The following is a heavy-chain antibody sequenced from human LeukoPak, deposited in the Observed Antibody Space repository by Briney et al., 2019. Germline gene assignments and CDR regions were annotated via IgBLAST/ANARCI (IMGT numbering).Heavy chain of an antibody. J-gene: IGHJ4*02. CDR3: AKDSLADYYDSSGSPFDY. Sequence: SGGSLRLSCAASGFTFSSYWMSWVRQAPGKGLEWVSAISGSGGSTYYADSVKGRFTISRDNSKNALYLQMNSLRAEDTAVYYCAKDSLADYYDSSGSPFDYWGQGTLVTVSS. V-gene: IGHV3-23*01. CDR2: ISGSGGST. D-gene: IGHD3-22*01. CDR1: GFTFSSYW.